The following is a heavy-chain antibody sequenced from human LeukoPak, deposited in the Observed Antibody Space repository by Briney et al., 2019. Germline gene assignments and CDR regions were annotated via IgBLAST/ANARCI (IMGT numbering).Heavy chain of an antibody. CDR1: GYTFTSYD. V-gene: IGHV1-8*01. CDR2: MNPNSGNT. D-gene: IGHD5-18*01. J-gene: IGHJ3*02. Sequence: GASVKVSCTASGYTFTSYDINWVRQATGQGLEWMGWMNPNSGNTGYAQKFQGRVTMSRNTSISTAYMELSSLRSEDTAVYYCASSQDTAPAFDIWGQGTMVTVSS. CDR3: ASSQDTAPAFDI.